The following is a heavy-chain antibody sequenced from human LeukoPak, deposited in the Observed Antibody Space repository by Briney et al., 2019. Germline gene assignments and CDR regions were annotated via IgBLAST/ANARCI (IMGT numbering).Heavy chain of an antibody. CDR2: ITSAGGYT. V-gene: IGHV3-21*01. J-gene: IGHJ6*03. CDR1: GFTFSDYS. CDR3: ATSGGFVLPNAITGNWYMDV. D-gene: IGHD2-2*01. Sequence: GGSLRLSCGASGFTFSDYSMNGVRQAPGKGLAWVASITSAGGYTYYADSVNGRFTISRDNAQNSLFLQMNSLRAEDTAVYFCATSGGFVLPNAITGNWYMDVWGRGTSVTVSS.